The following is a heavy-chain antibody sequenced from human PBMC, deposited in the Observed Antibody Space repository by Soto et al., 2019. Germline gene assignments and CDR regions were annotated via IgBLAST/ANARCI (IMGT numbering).Heavy chain of an antibody. CDR1: VYTFTSYG. V-gene: IGHV1-18*01. Sequence: XSVKVSCKASVYTFTSYGISWVRQAPGQGLEWMGWISAYNGNTNYAQKLQGRVTMTTDTSTSTAYMELRSLRSDDTAVYYCARVRTWSGSHRWFDHWGQGTLVTVSS. CDR3: ARVRTWSGSHRWFDH. J-gene: IGHJ5*02. CDR2: ISAYNGNT. D-gene: IGHD3-3*01.